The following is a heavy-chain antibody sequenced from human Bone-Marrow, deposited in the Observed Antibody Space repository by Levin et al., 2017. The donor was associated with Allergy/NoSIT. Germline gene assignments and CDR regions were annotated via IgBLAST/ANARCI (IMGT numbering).Heavy chain of an antibody. V-gene: IGHV3-23*01. CDR1: GFTFSSYV. D-gene: IGHD1-26*01. CDR2: IRDSGDST. J-gene: IGHJ4*02. Sequence: GGSLRLSCAASGFTFSSYVMGWVRQAPGKGLEWVSSIRDSGDSTDHADSVKGRFTISRDNSKNTLYMQMNSLRVEDTAVYYCAKKGHTGIHRDYFDYWGQGTLVTVSS. CDR3: AKKGHTGIHRDYFDY.